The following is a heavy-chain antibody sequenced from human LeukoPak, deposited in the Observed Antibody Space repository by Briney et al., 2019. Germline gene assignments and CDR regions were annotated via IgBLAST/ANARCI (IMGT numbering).Heavy chain of an antibody. CDR1: GGSISSYY. CDR3: ARDRFGYNWFDP. V-gene: IGHV4-59*01. J-gene: IGHJ5*02. Sequence: SETLSLTCTVSGGSISSYYWSWIRQPPGKGLEWIGYIYYSGSTNYNPSLKSRVAISVDTSKNQFSLKLSSVTAADTAVYYCARDRFGYNWFDPWGQGTLVTVSS. D-gene: IGHD3-10*01. CDR2: IYYSGST.